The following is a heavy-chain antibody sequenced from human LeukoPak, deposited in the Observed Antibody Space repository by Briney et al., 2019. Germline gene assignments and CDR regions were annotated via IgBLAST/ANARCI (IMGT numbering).Heavy chain of an antibody. Sequence: GESLKISCKGSGYRFTSYWINWVRQKPGKGLEWVGRINPSDSYTTYSPTSPGHVTISADKSVSTAYLQWSSLKASDTAMYYCARMDLGATTAAYDYWGQGTLVTVSS. J-gene: IGHJ4*02. CDR2: INPSDSYT. CDR1: GYRFTSYW. D-gene: IGHD1-26*01. V-gene: IGHV5-10-1*01. CDR3: ARMDLGATTAAYDY.